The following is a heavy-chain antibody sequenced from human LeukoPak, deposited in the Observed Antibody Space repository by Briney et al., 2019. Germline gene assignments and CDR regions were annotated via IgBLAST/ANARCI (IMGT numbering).Heavy chain of an antibody. CDR1: GGSISSYY. J-gene: IGHJ4*02. Sequence: SETLSLTCTVSGGSISSYYWSWIRQPPGKGLEWIGYIYTSGSTNYNPSLKSRVTISVDTSKNQFSLKLSSVTAADTAVYYCARHKDSSGYYYHYFDYWGQGTLVTVSS. CDR3: ARHKDSSGYYYHYFDY. CDR2: IYTSGST. V-gene: IGHV4-4*09. D-gene: IGHD3-22*01.